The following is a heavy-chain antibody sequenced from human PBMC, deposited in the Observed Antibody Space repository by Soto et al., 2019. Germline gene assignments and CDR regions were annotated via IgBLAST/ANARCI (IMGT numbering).Heavy chain of an antibody. CDR3: ARGIYCDSSSYHDFDP. CDR2: IHYSGST. D-gene: IGHD3-22*01. Sequence: PSETLPLTCTVSGGSVSSGSYYWSWIRQPPGKGLEWIGSIHYSGSTNYNPSLKSRVTISVDTSKNQCSLKLSSVTAADTAVYYCARGIYCDSSSYHDFDPWGQGTLVTVSS. V-gene: IGHV4-61*01. CDR1: GGSVSSGSYY. J-gene: IGHJ5*02.